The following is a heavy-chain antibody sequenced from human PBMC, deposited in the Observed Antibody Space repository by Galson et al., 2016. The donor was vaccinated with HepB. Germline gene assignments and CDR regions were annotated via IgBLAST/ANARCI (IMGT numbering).Heavy chain of an antibody. CDR1: GYTFINYY. J-gene: IGHJ5*02. Sequence: SGYTFINYYIHWVRQAPGQGLEWMGIINPLSGGTDYAQRFQGRVTMTRDTSTSTVSMELSSLRSEDTAVYYSARAIMTPSDNWFDPWGQGSLVTVSS. D-gene: IGHD2-8*01. CDR2: INPLSGGT. CDR3: ARAIMTPSDNWFDP. V-gene: IGHV1-46*01.